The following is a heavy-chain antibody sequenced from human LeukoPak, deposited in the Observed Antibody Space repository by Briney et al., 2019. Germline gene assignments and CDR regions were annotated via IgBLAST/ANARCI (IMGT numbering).Heavy chain of an antibody. CDR3: ARVYYYGSGSSLSYFDY. V-gene: IGHV3-74*01. CDR2: INSDGSST. D-gene: IGHD3-10*01. Sequence: GGSLRLSCAASGFTFSSYWMHWVRQAPGKGLVWVSRINSDGSSTSYADSVKGRFTISRDNAKNTLYLQMNSLRAEDTAVYYCARVYYYGSGSSLSYFDYWGQGTLVTVSS. CDR1: GFTFSSYW. J-gene: IGHJ4*02.